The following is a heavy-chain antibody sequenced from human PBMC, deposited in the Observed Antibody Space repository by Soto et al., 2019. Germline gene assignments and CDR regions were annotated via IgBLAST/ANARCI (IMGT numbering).Heavy chain of an antibody. Sequence: PGGSLRLSCAASGFTVSSNYMSWVRQAPGKGLEWVSVIYSGGSTYYADSVKGRFTISRDNSKNTLYLQMNSLRAEDTAVYYCARDLVYRAAAGDYYYYGMDVWGQGTTVTVSS. CDR3: ARDLVYRAAAGDYYYYGMDV. D-gene: IGHD6-13*01. CDR2: IYSGGST. V-gene: IGHV3-53*01. J-gene: IGHJ6*02. CDR1: GFTVSSNY.